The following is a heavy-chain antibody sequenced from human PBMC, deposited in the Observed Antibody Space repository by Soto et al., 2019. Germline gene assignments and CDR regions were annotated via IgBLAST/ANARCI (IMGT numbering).Heavy chain of an antibody. CDR2: INPSGGST. CDR1: GYTFTSYY. D-gene: IGHD3-3*01. CDR3: AADNFGVVILPPYGMDV. Sequence: GASVKVSCKASGYTFTSYYMHWVRQAPGQGLEWMGIINPSGGSTSYAQKFQGRVTITRDMSTSTAYMELSSLRSEDTAVYYCAADNFGVVILPPYGMDVWGQGTTVTVSS. J-gene: IGHJ6*02. V-gene: IGHV1-46*01.